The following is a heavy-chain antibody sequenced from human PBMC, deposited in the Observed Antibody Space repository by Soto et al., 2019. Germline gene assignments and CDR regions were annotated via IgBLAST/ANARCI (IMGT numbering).Heavy chain of an antibody. CDR3: ARPLVVAARGHYYYGMDV. CDR2: ISFDESNK. J-gene: IGHJ6*02. CDR1: GFTFSSCG. V-gene: IGHV3-30*03. D-gene: IGHD2-15*01. Sequence: PGGSLRLSCAASGFTFSSCGMHWVRQAPGKGLEWVALISFDESNKYYADSVKGRFSISRDNSKNTLYLQMNSLRAEDTAVYYCARPLVVAARGHYYYGMDVWGQGTTVTVS.